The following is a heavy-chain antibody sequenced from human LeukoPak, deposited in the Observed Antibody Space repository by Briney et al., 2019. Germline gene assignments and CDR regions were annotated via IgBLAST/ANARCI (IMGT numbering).Heavy chain of an antibody. CDR2: IYYSGST. D-gene: IGHD1-26*01. V-gene: IGHV4-39*07. Sequence: SETLSLTCTVSGGSISSSSYYWGWIRQPPGKGLEWIGSIYYSGSTYYNPSLKSRVTISVDTSKNQFSLKLSSVTAADTAVYYCARPVEWELFVFDYWGQGTLVTVSS. CDR3: ARPVEWELFVFDY. CDR1: GGSISSSSYY. J-gene: IGHJ4*02.